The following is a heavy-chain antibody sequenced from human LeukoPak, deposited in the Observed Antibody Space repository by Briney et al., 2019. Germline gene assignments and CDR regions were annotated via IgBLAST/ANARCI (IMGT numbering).Heavy chain of an antibody. CDR1: GYTFTSYG. V-gene: IGHV1-18*01. J-gene: IGHJ5*02. CDR3: ARGYYYGSESYWHTKWFDP. CDR2: ISAYNGNT. D-gene: IGHD3-10*01. Sequence: AASVKVSCKASGYTFTSYGISWVRQAPGQGLEWMGWISAYNGNTNYAQKLQGRVTMTTDTSTSTAYMEMSSLRSEDTAVYYCARGYYYGSESYWHTKWFDPWGQGTLVTVSS.